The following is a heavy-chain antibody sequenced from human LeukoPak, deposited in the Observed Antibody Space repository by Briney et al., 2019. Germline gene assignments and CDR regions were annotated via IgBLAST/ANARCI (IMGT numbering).Heavy chain of an antibody. D-gene: IGHD6-6*01. J-gene: IGHJ4*02. Sequence: SETLSLTCTVSGGSITSYFWSWIRQPPGKGLERIGYIYFYGSPNYNPSLKSRVTISVDTSKNLFSLNLTSVTAADTAIYYCARSLGSSSFFDYWGQGTLVTVSS. CDR1: GGSITSYF. CDR2: IYFYGSP. V-gene: IGHV4-59*08. CDR3: ARSLGSSSFFDY.